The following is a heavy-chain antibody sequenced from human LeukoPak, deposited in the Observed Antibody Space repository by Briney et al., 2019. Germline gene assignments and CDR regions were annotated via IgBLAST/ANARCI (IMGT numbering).Heavy chain of an antibody. Sequence: GGSLRLSCTLSGASVTDTLIDWVRQAPGKGPEWVALIYIDGRPVYTDSVKGRFTISRDNSNNLVYPQMNNLRAEDTAEYYCAKRARYNSARATDFDSWGQGTQVTVSS. CDR1: GASVTDTL. D-gene: IGHD1-1*01. V-gene: IGHV3-53*01. CDR3: AKRARYNSARATDFDS. CDR2: IYIDGRP. J-gene: IGHJ4*02.